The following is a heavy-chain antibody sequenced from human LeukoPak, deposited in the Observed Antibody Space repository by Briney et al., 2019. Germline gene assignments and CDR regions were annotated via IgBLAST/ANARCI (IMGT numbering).Heavy chain of an antibody. V-gene: IGHV3-23*01. CDR3: AKDLRQYGSGSHLDY. CDR1: GFTFTYAW. CDR2: ISSTGGST. Sequence: PGGSLRLSCAASGFTFTYAWMSWVRQAPGKGLEWISTISSTGGSTYYADSVKGRFTISRDTSKNTLYLHMSSLRAEDTALYYCAKDLRQYGSGSHLDYWGQGTLVTVSS. J-gene: IGHJ4*02. D-gene: IGHD3-10*01.